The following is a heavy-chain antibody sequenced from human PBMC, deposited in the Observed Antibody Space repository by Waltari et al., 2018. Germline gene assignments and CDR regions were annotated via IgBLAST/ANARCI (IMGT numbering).Heavy chain of an antibody. CDR3: TRGGNYDFWSHRPFVDP. Sequence: QVQLQQWGAGLLKPSETLSLTCAVYGASLSDYYWGWVRQSPGKGLEWIGQIRHPGSPNYQPALKSRVIISVHTSQNQFSLQLSSVTAADTALYFCTRGGNYDFWSHRPFVDPWGQGTLVSVSS. D-gene: IGHD3-3*01. V-gene: IGHV4-34*01. J-gene: IGHJ5*02. CDR1: GASLSDYY. CDR2: IRHPGSP.